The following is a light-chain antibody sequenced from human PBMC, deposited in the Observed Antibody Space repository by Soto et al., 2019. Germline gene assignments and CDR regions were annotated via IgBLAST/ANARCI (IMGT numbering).Light chain of an antibody. CDR3: QQYNEWPPFT. J-gene: IGKJ5*01. V-gene: IGKV3-15*01. Sequence: ELVMTQSPATLSESPGERDTLSCRASQSVRSNLAWYQQKPGQAPRLVIYAASTRATGIPDRFSGSVSGTEFTLTISSLQSEDFAVYYCQQYNEWPPFTFGQGTRLEIK. CDR2: AAS. CDR1: QSVRSN.